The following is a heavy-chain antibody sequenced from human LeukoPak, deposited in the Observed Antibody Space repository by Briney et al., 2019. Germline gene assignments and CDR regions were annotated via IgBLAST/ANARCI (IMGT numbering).Heavy chain of an antibody. J-gene: IGHJ5*01. CDR2: IRGTGGGGET. V-gene: IGHV3-23*01. CDR3: AKGDWFDS. Sequence: GGSLRLSCAASGFTFNIYAMTWARQAPGKGLVWVSAIRGTGGGGETFYADPVKGRFTISRDDSNNTVYLQMSSLRAEDTAVYYCAKGDWFDSWGPGTLVTVSS. CDR1: GFTFNIYA.